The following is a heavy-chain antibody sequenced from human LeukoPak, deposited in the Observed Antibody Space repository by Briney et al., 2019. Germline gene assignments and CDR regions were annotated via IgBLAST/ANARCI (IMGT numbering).Heavy chain of an antibody. CDR1: GYTFTGYY. J-gene: IGHJ1*01. V-gene: IGHV1-2*02. D-gene: IGHD2-15*01. CDR2: INPNSGGT. CDR3: AANSPVSCSGGSCYPSDFQH. Sequence: ASVKVSCKASGYTFTGYYMHWVRQAPGQGLEWMGWINPNSGGTNYAQKFQDRVTMTRDTSISTAYMELSRLRSDDTAVYYCAANSPVSCSGGSCYPSDFQHWGQGALVTVSS.